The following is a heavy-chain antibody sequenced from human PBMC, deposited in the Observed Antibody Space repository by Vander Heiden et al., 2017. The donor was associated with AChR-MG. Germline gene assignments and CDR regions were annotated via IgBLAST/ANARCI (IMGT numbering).Heavy chain of an antibody. CDR3: AKESRYGWCEP. CDR1: GASLGSDY. V-gene: IGHV4-59*01. D-gene: IGHD4-17*01. CDR2: ICYSGNT. J-gene: IGHJ5*02. Sequence: QVHLRESGPGLVKPSETLSLTCAVSGASLGSDYWSWIRQPPGKGLEWVGFICYSGNTNYNPSLKSRVSMSVDKSKNEISLKLTSVTAADTAVDFCAKESRYGWCEPWGQGTLGTVSS.